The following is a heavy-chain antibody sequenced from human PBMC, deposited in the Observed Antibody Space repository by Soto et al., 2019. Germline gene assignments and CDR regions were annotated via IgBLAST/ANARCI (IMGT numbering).Heavy chain of an antibody. V-gene: IGHV1-18*04. CDR3: ARDFGSDLSAPGAVFDY. J-gene: IGHJ4*02. CDR2: ISPYNGNT. CDR1: GYFFTSYG. Sequence: GASVKVSCKASGYFFTSYGITWVQQAPGQGLEWMGWISPYNGNTKYAQSFQGRVTMTTDTSTYTAYMELRSLRSDDPAVYYCARDFGSDLSAPGAVFDYWGQGTVVTVSS. D-gene: IGHD3-3*01.